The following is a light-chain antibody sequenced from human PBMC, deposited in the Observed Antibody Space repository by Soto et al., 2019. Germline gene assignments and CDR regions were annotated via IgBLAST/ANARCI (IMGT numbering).Light chain of an antibody. CDR1: SSDIGAYDY. CDR3: AAWDDSLNGPL. J-gene: IGLJ3*02. V-gene: IGLV2-14*01. Sequence: QSALTQPASLSGSPGQSITISCTGTSSDIGAYDYVSWFQQHPGKAPKLMISEVNNRPSGVSNRFSGSKSGTSASLAVSGLQSEDEANYYCAAWDDSLNGPLFGGGTKLTVL. CDR2: EVN.